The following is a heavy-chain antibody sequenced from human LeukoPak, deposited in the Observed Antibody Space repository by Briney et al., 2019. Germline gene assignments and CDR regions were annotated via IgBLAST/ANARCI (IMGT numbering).Heavy chain of an antibody. CDR2: ISSSSSYI. J-gene: IGHJ4*02. D-gene: IGHD5-18*01. V-gene: IGHV3-21*01. Sequence: GGSLRLSCAASGFTFSSYSMNWVRQAPGKGLEWVSSISSSSSYINYADSVRGRFTISRDNAKNSLFLQMDSLRGEDTAVYYCARADWDTAMIDYWGQGTLVTVSS. CDR3: ARADWDTAMIDY. CDR1: GFTFSSYS.